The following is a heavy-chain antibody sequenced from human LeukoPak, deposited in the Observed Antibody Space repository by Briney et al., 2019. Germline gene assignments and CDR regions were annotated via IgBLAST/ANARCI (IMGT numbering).Heavy chain of an antibody. Sequence: GGSLRLPCAASGFTFSSYGMHWVRQAPGKGLEWVAVIWYDGSNKYYADSVKGRFTISRDNSKNTLYLQMNSLRAEDTAVYYCARDGSSGSYYYYGMDVWGQGTTVTVSS. V-gene: IGHV3-33*01. J-gene: IGHJ6*02. CDR2: IWYDGSNK. CDR3: ARDGSSGSYYYYGMDV. CDR1: GFTFSSYG. D-gene: IGHD6-19*01.